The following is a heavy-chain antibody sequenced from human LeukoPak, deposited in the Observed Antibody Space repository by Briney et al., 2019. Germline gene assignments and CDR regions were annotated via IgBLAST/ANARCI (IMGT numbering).Heavy chain of an antibody. V-gene: IGHV5-51*01. J-gene: IGHJ4*02. CDR3: ARQLYSSGWYGDY. Sequence: GESLKISCKGSGYSFNTYWIGWVRQMPGKGLEWMGIIYPGDSDTKYSPSFQGQVTISADKSISTAYLQWSSLKASDTAMYYCARQLYSSGWYGDYWGQGTLVTVSS. CDR2: IYPGDSDT. CDR1: GYSFNTYW. D-gene: IGHD6-19*01.